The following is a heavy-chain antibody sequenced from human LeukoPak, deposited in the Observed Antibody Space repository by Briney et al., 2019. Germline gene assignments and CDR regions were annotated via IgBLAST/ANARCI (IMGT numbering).Heavy chain of an antibody. CDR2: IYYSGST. J-gene: IGHJ4*02. CDR3: ARGPRGVAGTKSSPFHFNY. Sequence: SETLSLTCTVSGGSMSSYYWRWIRPPPGKGLEWIGYIYYSGSTNYNPSLKSRVTVSVDTSKNQFSLKLSSVTAADTAVYYCARGPRGVAGTKSSPFHFNYWGQETLVTVSS. V-gene: IGHV4-59*01. CDR1: GGSMSSYY. D-gene: IGHD2-15*01.